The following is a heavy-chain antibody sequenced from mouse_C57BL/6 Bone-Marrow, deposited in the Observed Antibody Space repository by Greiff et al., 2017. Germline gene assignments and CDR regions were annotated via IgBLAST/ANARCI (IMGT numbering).Heavy chain of an antibody. CDR1: GYTFTSYG. D-gene: IGHD1-1*01. CDR3: ARKVHYYGSSYTWFAY. CDR2: IYPRSGNT. V-gene: IGHV1-81*01. Sequence: QVQLKQSGAELARPGASVKLSCKASGYTFTSYGISWVKQRTGQGLEWIGEIYPRSGNTYYNEKFKGKATLTADKSSSTAYMELRSLTSEDSAVYFCARKVHYYGSSYTWFAYWGQGTLVTVSA. J-gene: IGHJ3*01.